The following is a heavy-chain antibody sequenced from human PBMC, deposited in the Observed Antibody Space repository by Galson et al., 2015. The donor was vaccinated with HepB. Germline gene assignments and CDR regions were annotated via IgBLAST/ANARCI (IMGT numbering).Heavy chain of an antibody. J-gene: IGHJ6*02. V-gene: IGHV1-18*01. CDR3: ARGSGYYDSSGYGSTYAMDV. D-gene: IGHD3-22*01. CDR2: ISVYNT. Sequence: SVKVSCKAPGYRFISYGITWVRQAPGQGLEWMGWISVYNTNYAQKIQGRVTMTTDTSTSTANMELRSLRSDDTAIYYCARGSGYYDSSGYGSTYAMDVWGQGTTVIVSS. CDR1: GYRFISYG.